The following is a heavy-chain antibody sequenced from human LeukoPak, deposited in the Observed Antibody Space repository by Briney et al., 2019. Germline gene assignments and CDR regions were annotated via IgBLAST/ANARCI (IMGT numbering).Heavy chain of an antibody. V-gene: IGHV5-51*01. CDR1: GYSFTSYW. CDR2: IYPGGSDT. J-gene: IGHJ4*02. CDR3: ARFYCSSTSCRPFDY. D-gene: IGHD2-2*01. Sequence: GESLKISCKGSGYSFTSYWIGWVRQLPGKGLEWMGIIYPGGSDTRYSPSFQGQVTISADKSISTAYLQWSSLKASDTAMYYCARFYCSSTSCRPFDYWGQGTLVTVSS.